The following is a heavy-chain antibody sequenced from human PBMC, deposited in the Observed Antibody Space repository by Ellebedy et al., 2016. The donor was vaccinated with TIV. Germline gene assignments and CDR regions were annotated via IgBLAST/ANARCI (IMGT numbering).Heavy chain of an antibody. Sequence: PGGSLRLSCAASGFTFSSYGMHWVRQAPGKGLEWVANIKQDGSEKYYVDSVKGRFTISRDNAKNSLYLQMNSLRAEDTAVYYCARDGRIQLPFDYWGQGTLVTVSS. J-gene: IGHJ4*02. CDR1: GFTFSSYG. D-gene: IGHD5-18*01. CDR2: IKQDGSEK. V-gene: IGHV3-7*01. CDR3: ARDGRIQLPFDY.